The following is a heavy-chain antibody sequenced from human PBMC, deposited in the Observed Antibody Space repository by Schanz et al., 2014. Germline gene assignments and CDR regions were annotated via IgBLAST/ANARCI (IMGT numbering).Heavy chain of an antibody. CDR1: GGSISSYY. Sequence: QVQLQESGPGLVKPSETLSLTCTVSGGSISSYYWGWIRQPPGKGLGGIGRIYSSGSTNYNPSLKGRVTMSADTSKSQFTLKLSSVTAADTAVYYCARIADSSGWYGPFDCWGQGTLVTVSS. CDR3: ARIADSSGWYGPFDC. CDR2: IYSSGST. V-gene: IGHV4-4*07. J-gene: IGHJ4*02. D-gene: IGHD6-19*01.